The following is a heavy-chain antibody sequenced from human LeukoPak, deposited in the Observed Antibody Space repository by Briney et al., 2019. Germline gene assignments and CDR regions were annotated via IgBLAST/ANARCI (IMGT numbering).Heavy chain of an antibody. D-gene: IGHD1-26*01. V-gene: IGHV3-30-3*01. CDR2: ISYDGSDK. Sequence: GGSLRLSCSASGFTFSSYAMHWVRQAPGKGLEWVAVISYDGSDKYYADSVKGRFTFSRDNAKNSLYLQMNSLRAEDTAVYYCAREWREYSGSYRFFDYWGQGTLVTVSS. CDR1: GFTFSSYA. J-gene: IGHJ4*02. CDR3: AREWREYSGSYRFFDY.